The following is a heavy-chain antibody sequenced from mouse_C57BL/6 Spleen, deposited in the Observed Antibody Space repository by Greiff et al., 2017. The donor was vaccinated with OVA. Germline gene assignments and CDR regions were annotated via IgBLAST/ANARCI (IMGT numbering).Heavy chain of an antibody. CDR3: SRVASNWGYIDY. CDR1: GYAFSSSW. V-gene: IGHV1-82*01. CDR2: IYPGDGDT. D-gene: IGHD4-1*01. Sequence: QVQLQQSGPELVKPGASVKISCKASGYAFSSSWMNWVKQRPGTGLEWIGRIYPGDGDTNYNGKFKGKATLTADKSSSTSYMQLSSLTSEDSAVYVCSRVASNWGYIDYWGQGTTLTVSS. J-gene: IGHJ2*01.